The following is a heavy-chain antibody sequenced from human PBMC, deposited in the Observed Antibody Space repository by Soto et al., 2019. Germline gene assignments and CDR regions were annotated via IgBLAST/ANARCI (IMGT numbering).Heavy chain of an antibody. CDR3: AKSRGSGAPYYYDMDV. CDR2: IRGRGDRT. D-gene: IGHD3-10*01. V-gene: IGHV3-23*01. J-gene: IGHJ6*02. CDR1: GFSFSNYA. Sequence: PGGSLRLSCGASGFSFSNYAMSWARQAPGKGLEWVSVIRGRGDRTYYADSVMGRFTISRDNSKNTVSLQMNSLRVDDTAIYYCAKSRGSGAPYYYDMDVWGQGTTVTVSS.